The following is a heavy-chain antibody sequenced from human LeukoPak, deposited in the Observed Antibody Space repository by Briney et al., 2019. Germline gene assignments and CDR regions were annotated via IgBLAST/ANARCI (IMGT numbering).Heavy chain of an antibody. CDR3: ASLGGYYDSSGYGMDV. V-gene: IGHV4-34*01. CDR2: INHSGST. CDR1: GGSFSGYY. D-gene: IGHD3-22*01. J-gene: IGHJ6*02. Sequence: SETLSLTCAVYGGSFSGYYWSWIHQPPGKGLEWIGEINHSGSTNYNPSLKSRVTISVDTSKNQFSLKLSSVTAADTAVYYCASLGGYYDSSGYGMDVWGQGTTVTVSS.